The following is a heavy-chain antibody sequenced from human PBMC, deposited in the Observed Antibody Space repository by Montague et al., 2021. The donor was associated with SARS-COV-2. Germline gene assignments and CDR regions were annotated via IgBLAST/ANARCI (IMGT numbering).Heavy chain of an antibody. CDR3: ARRVGQWLPRYQYYFDY. J-gene: IGHJ4*02. CDR2: IYYSGST. D-gene: IGHD6-19*01. Sequence: SETLSLTCTVSGGSISSSSYYWGWIRQPPGKGLEWIGSIYYSGSTYYNPSLKSRVTISVDTSKNQFSLKLSSVTAADTAVYYCARRVGQWLPRYQYYFDYWGQGTLVTVYS. CDR1: GGSISSSSYY. V-gene: IGHV4-39*01.